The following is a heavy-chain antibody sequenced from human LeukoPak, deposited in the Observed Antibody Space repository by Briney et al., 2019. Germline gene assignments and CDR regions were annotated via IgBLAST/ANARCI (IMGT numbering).Heavy chain of an antibody. CDR2: ISWNSGSI. CDR1: GFTFDDYA. D-gene: IGHD3-22*01. CDR3: AKDYYDSSGYPLYYFDY. V-gene: IGHV3-9*01. J-gene: IGHJ4*02. Sequence: GGSLRLSCAASGFTFDDYAMHWVRQAPGKGLEWVSGISWNSGSIGYADSVKGRFTISRDNAKNSLYLQMNSLRAEDTAVYYCAKDYYDSSGYPLYYFDYWGQGTLVTVSS.